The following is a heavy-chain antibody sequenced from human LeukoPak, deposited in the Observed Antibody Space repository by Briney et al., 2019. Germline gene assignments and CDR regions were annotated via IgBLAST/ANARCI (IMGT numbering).Heavy chain of an antibody. D-gene: IGHD4-11*01. CDR3: ARVRDDYTYFDC. V-gene: IGHV3-23*01. CDR2: ISDSGDRT. J-gene: IGHJ4*02. Sequence: GGSLRLSCAASGFAFSSQDMGWVRQAPGKGLEWVSAISDSGDRTYYVDSVKGRFTISRDNSKNTLYLQMNSLRADDTAVYYCARVRDDYTYFDCWGQGTLVTVSS. CDR1: GFAFSSQD.